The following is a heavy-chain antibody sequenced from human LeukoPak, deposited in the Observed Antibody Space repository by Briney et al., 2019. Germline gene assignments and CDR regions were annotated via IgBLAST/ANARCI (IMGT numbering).Heavy chain of an antibody. CDR3: ARDLPYGSGSYGLGVDP. CDR1: GGSISSYY. V-gene: IGHV4-4*09. J-gene: IGHJ5*02. D-gene: IGHD3-10*01. Sequence: SETLSLTSTVSGGSISSYYWSWVRQPPGKGLEWIGYIHTSGSNNQYASLKSRVTISVDKSKNHFSLRLTSVTAADTAVYYCARDLPYGSGSYGLGVDPWGQGTLVTVSS. CDR2: IHTSGSN.